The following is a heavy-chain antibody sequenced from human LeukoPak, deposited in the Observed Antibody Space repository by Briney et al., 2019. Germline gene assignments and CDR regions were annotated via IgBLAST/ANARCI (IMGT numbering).Heavy chain of an antibody. CDR2: IYYSGST. CDR3: ARHAARGAPFNWFDP. D-gene: IGHD3-10*01. V-gene: IGHV4-39*01. CDR1: GVSISSSSHY. J-gene: IGHJ5*02. Sequence: SETLSLTCTVSGVSISSSSHYWGWIRQPPGKGLEWIGSIYYSGSTYYNSSLQSRVTISVDTSKNQFSLKLSSVTAADTAMYYCARHAARGAPFNWFDPWGQGTLVTVSS.